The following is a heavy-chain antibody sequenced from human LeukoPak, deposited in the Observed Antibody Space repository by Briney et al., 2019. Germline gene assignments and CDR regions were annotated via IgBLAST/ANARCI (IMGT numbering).Heavy chain of an antibody. V-gene: IGHV4-4*09. CDR2: IYTSGST. CDR3: ARHAPPSFYYYMDV. CDR1: GGSISSYY. J-gene: IGHJ6*03. Sequence: SETLSLTCTVSGGSISSYYWSWIRQPPGKGLEWIGYIYTSGSTNYNPSLKSRVTISVDTSKNQSSLKLSSVTAADTAVYYCARHAPPSFYYYMDVWGKGTTVTVSS. D-gene: IGHD2-2*01.